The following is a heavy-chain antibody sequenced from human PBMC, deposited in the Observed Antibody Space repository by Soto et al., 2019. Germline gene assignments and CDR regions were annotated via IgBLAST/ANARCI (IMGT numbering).Heavy chain of an antibody. Sequence: EVQLVQSGAEVKKPGESLKISCEGSGYGFSDYWIGWVRQMPGKGLEWMGIIYPGDSDTRYSPSFRGQVTISADKSVSTAYLQWSSLKASDTAIYYCARALTGTIHPHYFDSWGRGTLVTFSS. CDR1: GYGFSDYW. CDR3: ARALTGTIHPHYFDS. D-gene: IGHD1-7*01. V-gene: IGHV5-51*01. J-gene: IGHJ4*02. CDR2: IYPGDSDT.